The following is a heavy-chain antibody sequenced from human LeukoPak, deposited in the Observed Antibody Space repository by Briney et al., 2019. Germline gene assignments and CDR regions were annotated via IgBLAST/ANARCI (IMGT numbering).Heavy chain of an antibody. CDR1: GFTFSSYA. CDR2: ISGSGGST. Sequence: GGSLRLSCAASGFTFSSYAMSWVRQAPGKGLEWASAISGSGGSTYYADSVKGRFTISRDNSKNTLYLQMNSLRAEDTAVYYCARWMYYDILYGDYWGQGTLVTVSS. V-gene: IGHV3-23*01. J-gene: IGHJ4*02. D-gene: IGHD3-9*01. CDR3: ARWMYYDILYGDY.